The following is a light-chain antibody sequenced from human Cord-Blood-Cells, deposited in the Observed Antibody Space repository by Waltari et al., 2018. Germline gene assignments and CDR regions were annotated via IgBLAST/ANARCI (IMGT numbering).Light chain of an antibody. CDR1: QSIISY. V-gene: IGKV1-39*01. J-gene: IGKJ1*01. Sequence: DIQMTQSPSSLSASVGARVTITCRASQSIISYLNWYQQKPGKAPKLLIYAASSLQSGVPSRFSGSGSGTDFTLTISSLQPEDFATYYCQQSYSTPWTFGQGTKVEIK. CDR2: AAS. CDR3: QQSYSTPWT.